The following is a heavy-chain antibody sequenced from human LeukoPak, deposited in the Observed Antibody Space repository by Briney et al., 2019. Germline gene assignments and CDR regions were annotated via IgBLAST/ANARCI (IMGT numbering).Heavy chain of an antibody. D-gene: IGHD3-10*01. V-gene: IGHV4-59*08. CDR1: GGSISSYY. Sequence: SETLSLTCTVSGGSISSYYWSWIRQPPGKGLEWIGYIYYSGSTNYNPSLKSRVTISVDTSKNQFSLKLSSVTAADTAVYYCARRLTLWFGEVYAFDIWGQGTMVTVSS. CDR3: ARRLTLWFGEVYAFDI. CDR2: IYYSGST. J-gene: IGHJ3*02.